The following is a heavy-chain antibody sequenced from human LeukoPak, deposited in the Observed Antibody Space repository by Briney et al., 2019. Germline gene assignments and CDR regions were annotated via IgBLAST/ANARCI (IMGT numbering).Heavy chain of an antibody. J-gene: IGHJ5*02. CDR1: GFTFSSYA. Sequence: GGSLGLSCAAPGFTFSSYAMSWVRQAPGKGLEWVSAISGSGGSTYYADSVKGRFTISRDNSKNTLYLQMNSLRAEDTAVYYCAKDRTLDWFDPWGQGTLVTVSS. CDR2: ISGSGGST. D-gene: IGHD1-7*01. V-gene: IGHV3-23*01. CDR3: AKDRTLDWFDP.